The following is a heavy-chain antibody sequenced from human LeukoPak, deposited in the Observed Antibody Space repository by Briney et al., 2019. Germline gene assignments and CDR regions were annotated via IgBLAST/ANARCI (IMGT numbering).Heavy chain of an antibody. CDR2: ISSSGSTI. Sequence: GESLRLSCAASGFTFSDYYMSWIRQAPGKGLEWVSYISSSGSTIYYADSVKGRFTISRDNAKNSLYLQMNSLRAEDTAVYYCARARVLVVVIDYFDYWGQGTLVTVSS. CDR3: ARARVLVVVIDYFDY. J-gene: IGHJ4*02. D-gene: IGHD3-22*01. V-gene: IGHV3-11*01. CDR1: GFTFSDYY.